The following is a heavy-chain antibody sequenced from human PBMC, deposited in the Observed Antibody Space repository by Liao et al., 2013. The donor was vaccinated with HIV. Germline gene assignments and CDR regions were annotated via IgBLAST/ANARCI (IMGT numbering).Heavy chain of an antibody. Sequence: QLQLQESGPGLVKPSETLSLTCTVSGGSISSSSYYWGWIRQPPGKGLEWIGSIYYTGSTNYNPSLKSRVTMSVDTSKNQFSLKLSSVTAADTAVYYCARVTFGVVIPDAFDIWGQGTIVTVSS. CDR3: ARVTFGVVIPDAFDI. CDR1: GGSISSSSYY. CDR2: IYYTGST. J-gene: IGHJ3*02. D-gene: IGHD3-3*01. V-gene: IGHV4-39*07.